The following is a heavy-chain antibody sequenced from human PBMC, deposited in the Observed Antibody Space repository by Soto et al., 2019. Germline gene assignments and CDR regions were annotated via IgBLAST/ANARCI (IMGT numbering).Heavy chain of an antibody. Sequence: EEQLLESGGGLIQPGGSLRLACAASGFTFSSYAMTWVRQAPGKGLEWVSSISFSDGGTYYADSVKGRLTISRDNSKNTLLLKMNSLRVEDTAVYYCVKDDRILGRRYFDLWGRGTLVTVSS. V-gene: IGHV3-23*01. CDR3: VKDDRILGRRYFDL. J-gene: IGHJ2*01. CDR2: ISFSDGGT. CDR1: GFTFSSYA. D-gene: IGHD2-15*01.